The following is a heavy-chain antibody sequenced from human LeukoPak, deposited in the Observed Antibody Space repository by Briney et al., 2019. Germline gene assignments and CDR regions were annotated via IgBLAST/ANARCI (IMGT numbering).Heavy chain of an antibody. CDR3: ATDPTYDNSGFPFDY. D-gene: IGHD3-22*01. Sequence: PSETLSLTCIVSGGSLSNSSFYWGWVRQPPGKGLEWLGSIYYGRNTYYKPSLKTRVTISVDTSKNQFSLKLNSVTAADTAVYYCATDPTYDNSGFPFDYWGQGTLVTVSS. CDR1: GGSLSNSSFY. V-gene: IGHV4-39*01. CDR2: IYYGRNT. J-gene: IGHJ4*02.